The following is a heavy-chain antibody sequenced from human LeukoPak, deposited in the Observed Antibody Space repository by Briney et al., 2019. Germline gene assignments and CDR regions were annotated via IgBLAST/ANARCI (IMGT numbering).Heavy chain of an antibody. J-gene: IGHJ5*02. CDR3: ARDSGSGYSGYTMRRFDP. CDR1: GGTFSSYA. D-gene: IGHD5-12*01. CDR2: IIPILGIA. Sequence: GASVKVSCKASGGTFSSYAISWVRQAPGQGLEWMGRIIPILGIANYAQKFQGRVTITADKSTSTAYMELSSLRSEDTAVYYCARDSGSGYSGYTMRRFDPWGQGTLVTVSS. V-gene: IGHV1-69*04.